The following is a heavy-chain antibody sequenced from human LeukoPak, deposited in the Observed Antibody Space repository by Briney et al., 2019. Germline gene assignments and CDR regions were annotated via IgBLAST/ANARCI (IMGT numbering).Heavy chain of an antibody. V-gene: IGHV4-30-2*01. J-gene: IGHJ3*02. CDR1: GDSISSGGYS. D-gene: IGHD2-2*01. CDR2: IYHSGST. Sequence: SETLSLTCAVSGDSISSGGYSWSWIRQPPGKGLEWNGYIYHSGSTYYNPSLKSRVTISVYRSKNQFSLKLSSVTAADTAVYYCARSGELGYCSSTSCLYGGNAFDIWGQGTMVTVSS. CDR3: ARSGELGYCSSTSCLYGGNAFDI.